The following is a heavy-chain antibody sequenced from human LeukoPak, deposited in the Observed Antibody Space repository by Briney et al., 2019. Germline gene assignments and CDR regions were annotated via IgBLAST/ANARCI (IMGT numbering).Heavy chain of an antibody. V-gene: IGHV3-21*01. CDR1: GFTFGSYS. CDR2: ISSSSSYI. J-gene: IGHJ4*02. D-gene: IGHD1-26*01. Sequence: GGSLRLSCAASGFTFGSYSMTWVRQAPGKGLEWVSSISSSSSYIYYADSVKGRFTISRDNAKNSLYLQMNSLRAEDTAVYYCARADSGSYYFDYWGQGTLVTVSS. CDR3: ARADSGSYYFDY.